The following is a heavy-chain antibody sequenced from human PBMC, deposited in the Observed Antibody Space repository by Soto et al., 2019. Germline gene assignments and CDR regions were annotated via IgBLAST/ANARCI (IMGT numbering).Heavy chain of an antibody. CDR2: IYWNDDK. CDR1: GFSLSTSGVG. V-gene: IGHV2-5*01. Sequence: TLVNPTQTLTLTCTFSGFSLSTSGVGVGWIRQPPGKALEWLALIYWNDDKRYSPSLRGRLTITKDTSKNQVVLTMTNMDAVDTATYYCAHILWFGELSGWFDPWGQGTLVTVSS. D-gene: IGHD3-10*01. CDR3: AHILWFGELSGWFDP. J-gene: IGHJ5*02.